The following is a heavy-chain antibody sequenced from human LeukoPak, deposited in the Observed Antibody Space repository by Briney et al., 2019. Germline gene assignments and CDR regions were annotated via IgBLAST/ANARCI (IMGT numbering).Heavy chain of an antibody. Sequence: GSLRPSCAASGVNYMDYSMSWVRQDQRKGLEWISYIGISSGNTKYADSVKGRFTISRDKARNSLYLQMNSLRVEDTAVYYCARDHRYAFDNWGHGTLVTVSS. CDR3: ARDHRYAFDN. V-gene: IGHV3-11*06. D-gene: IGHD5-12*01. CDR1: GVNYMDYS. J-gene: IGHJ4*01. CDR2: IGISSGNT.